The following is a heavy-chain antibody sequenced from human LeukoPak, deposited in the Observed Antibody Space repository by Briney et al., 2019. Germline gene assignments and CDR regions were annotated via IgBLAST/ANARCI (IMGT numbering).Heavy chain of an antibody. J-gene: IGHJ6*04. Sequence: GGSLRLSCAASGFTFSSYGMHWVRQAPGKGLEWVAVISYDGSNKYYADSVKGRFTISRDNSKNTLYLQMNSLRAEDTVVYYCAKGQGSTLRGRDVGEKGTRVTASS. CDR2: ISYDGSNK. V-gene: IGHV3-30*18. CDR1: GFTFSSYG. CDR3: AKGQGSTLRGRDV.